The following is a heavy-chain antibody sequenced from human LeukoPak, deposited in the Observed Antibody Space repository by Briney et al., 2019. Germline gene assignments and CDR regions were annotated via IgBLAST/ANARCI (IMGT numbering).Heavy chain of an antibody. J-gene: IGHJ5*02. V-gene: IGHV4-59*01. CDR2: IYYSGST. D-gene: IGHD3/OR15-3a*01. Sequence: SETLSLTCTVSGGSISSYYWSWIRQPPGKGLEWIGYIYYSGSTNYNPSLKSRLTISVDTSKNQFSLKLSSVTAADTAVYYCARDKYDFWSGTLYNWFDPWGQGTLVTVSS. CDR1: GGSISSYY. CDR3: ARDKYDFWSGTLYNWFDP.